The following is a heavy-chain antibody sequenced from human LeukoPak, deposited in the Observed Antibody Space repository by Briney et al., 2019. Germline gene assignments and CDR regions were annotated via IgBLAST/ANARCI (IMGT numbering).Heavy chain of an antibody. CDR3: ARGSQFCSRTSCYFRWFDP. V-gene: IGHV1-2*02. D-gene: IGHD2-2*01. J-gene: IGHJ5*02. CDR1: GYTFTDSY. CDR2: INPNSGGT. Sequence: GASVKVSCKASGYTFTDSYIHWVRQAPGQGLEWMGWINPNSGGTHYTQTFQGRVTMTRDTSVSTAYMELSSLRSDDTAVYYCARGSQFCSRTSCYFRWFDPWGQGTLVTASS.